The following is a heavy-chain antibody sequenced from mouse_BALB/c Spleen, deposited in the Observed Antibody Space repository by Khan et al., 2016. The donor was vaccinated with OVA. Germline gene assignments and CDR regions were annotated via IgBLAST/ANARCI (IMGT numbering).Heavy chain of an antibody. CDR1: GFSITSDYA. D-gene: IGHD2-10*02. CDR2: ISYSGNT. CDR3: ARVYGVDFDY. J-gene: IGHJ2*01. V-gene: IGHV3-2*02. Sequence: EVQLKESGPGLVKPSQSLSLTCTVTGFSITSDYAWNWIRQFPGNKLEWLGYISYSGNTKYNPSLKSRISVTRDTSKNQFFLQLNSVTTEDTATYYCARVYGVDFDYWGQGTTLTVSS.